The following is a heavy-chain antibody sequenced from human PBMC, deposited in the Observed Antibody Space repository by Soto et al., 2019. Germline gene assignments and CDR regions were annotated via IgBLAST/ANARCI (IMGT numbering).Heavy chain of an antibody. D-gene: IGHD2-2*01. CDR3: ARGPRYCSSTTCFSGVTWFDP. CDR1: GYTFTSYG. Sequence: ASVKVSCKASGYTFTSYGMSWVRQAPGQGLEWMGWTSNYNGNTNYAQKVQDRVTMTTDTSASTTYMELRSLRSDDTAVYYCARGPRYCSSTTCFSGVTWFDPWGQGTLVTVSS. V-gene: IGHV1-18*04. J-gene: IGHJ5*02. CDR2: TSNYNGNT.